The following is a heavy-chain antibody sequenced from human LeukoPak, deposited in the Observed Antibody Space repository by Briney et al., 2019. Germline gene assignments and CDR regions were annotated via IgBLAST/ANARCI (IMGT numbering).Heavy chain of an antibody. Sequence: GGSLRLSCAASGFTFSSYNMNWVRQAPGKGLEWVSSISGSSSYIYYADSVKGRFTISRDNAKNSLYLQMNSLRAEDTAAYYCARGRTHDYGVDYFDYWGQGTLVTVSS. J-gene: IGHJ4*02. CDR1: GFTFSSYN. D-gene: IGHD4-17*01. CDR2: ISGSSSYI. CDR3: ARGRTHDYGVDYFDY. V-gene: IGHV3-21*01.